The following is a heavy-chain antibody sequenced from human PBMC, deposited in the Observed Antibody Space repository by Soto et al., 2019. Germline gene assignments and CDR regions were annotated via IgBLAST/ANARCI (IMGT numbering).Heavy chain of an antibody. Sequence: QVQLVQSGAEVKKPGSSVKVSCKASGGTFSSYAISWVRQAPGQGLEWMGGIIPIFGTADYPQKFQSRVTTPADESTGTAYMELSSLRSEDTAVYYCASVETQRYYYGMDVWGQGTSVTVSS. CDR3: ASVETQRYYYGMDV. D-gene: IGHD2-15*01. V-gene: IGHV1-69*12. CDR1: GGTFSSYA. CDR2: IIPIFGTA. J-gene: IGHJ6*02.